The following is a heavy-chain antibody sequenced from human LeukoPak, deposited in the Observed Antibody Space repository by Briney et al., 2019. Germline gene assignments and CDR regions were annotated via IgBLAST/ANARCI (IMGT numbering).Heavy chain of an antibody. CDR2: INDDGSLT. D-gene: IGHD5-24*01. J-gene: IGHJ4*02. Sequence: GGSLRLSCSAAGFTFRSHAMHWVRQAPGKGLEYVSTINDDGSLTYYAESVKGRFTISRDNSKNTVYLQMDNLRPDDSAVYHCLKGGWATIGPPKDWGQGTQVSVSS. V-gene: IGHV3-64D*08. CDR3: LKGGWATIGPPKD. CDR1: GFTFRSHA.